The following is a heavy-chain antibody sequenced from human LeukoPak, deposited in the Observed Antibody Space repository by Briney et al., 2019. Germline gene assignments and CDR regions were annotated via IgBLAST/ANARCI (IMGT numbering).Heavy chain of an antibody. D-gene: IGHD5-12*01. CDR3: ARGRTRYSGYDYGY. J-gene: IGHJ4*02. Sequence: PRRSRRPSRAASASSFGSYSTSWVRHPPGGWRGWDSSISGIGGSTYYADSVKGRFTISRDNSKNTLYLQMNSLRAEDTAVYYCARGRTRYSGYDYGYWGQGTLVTVSS. V-gene: IGHV3-23*01. CDR2: ISGIGGST. CDR1: ASSFGSYS.